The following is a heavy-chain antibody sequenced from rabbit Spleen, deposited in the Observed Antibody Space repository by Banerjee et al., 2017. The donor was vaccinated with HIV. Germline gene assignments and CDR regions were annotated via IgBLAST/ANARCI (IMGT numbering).Heavy chain of an antibody. J-gene: IGHJ4*01. CDR1: GFDVITDY. Sequence: QLKETGGGLVQPGGSLTLSCKASGFDVITDYMTWVRQAPGKGLEWIGCIYSIGGTTDYANWVNGRFTISSDNAQNTVDLQMNSLTAADTATYFCARDLTDAIGWNFGWWGPGTLVTVS. CDR2: IYSIGGTT. V-gene: IGHV1S7*01. D-gene: IGHD4-1*01. CDR3: ARDLTDAIGWNFGW.